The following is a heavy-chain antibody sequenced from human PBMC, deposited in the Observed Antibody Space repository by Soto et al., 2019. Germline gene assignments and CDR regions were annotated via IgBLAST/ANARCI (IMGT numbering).Heavy chain of an antibody. D-gene: IGHD3-16*01. Sequence: QITLKESGPTLVKPTQTLTLTCTFSGFSLSTSGVGVGWIRQPPGKALEWLALIYWDADKRDSPSLKSRLTTTXXPSKNQVVPTMTHMDPVDTATYYCENSRRGSYFDYWAQGTLVTVSS. CDR3: ENSRRGSYFDY. CDR2: IYWDADK. V-gene: IGHV2-5*02. CDR1: GFSLSTSGVG. J-gene: IGHJ4*02.